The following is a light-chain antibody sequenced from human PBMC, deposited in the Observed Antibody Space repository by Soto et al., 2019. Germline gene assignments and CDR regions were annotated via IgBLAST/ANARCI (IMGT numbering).Light chain of an antibody. CDR1: SSDVGSYNL. Sequence: QSALTQPASVSGSPGQSITISCTGTSSDVGSYNLVSWYQQHPGKAPKLMIYEGSKRPSGVSNRFSGSKSGNTASLTISGLQAEDEADYYCCSYAGSRGVVFGGGTKVTV. V-gene: IGLV2-23*01. J-gene: IGLJ2*01. CDR2: EGS. CDR3: CSYAGSRGVV.